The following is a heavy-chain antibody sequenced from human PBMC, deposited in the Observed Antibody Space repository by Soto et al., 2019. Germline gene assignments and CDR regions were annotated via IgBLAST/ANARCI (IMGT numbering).Heavy chain of an antibody. CDR1: GYSSVTYT. D-gene: IGHD2-21*02. CDR3: PSGRQHLAEDCVSPGNYGMAV. Sequence: QVQLVQSGAEVKKPGASVKVSCKASGYSSVTYTVTWVRQAPGQGLEWMGWITASNGNTNYAQKLQGRVTMTTDTSTSTAYMELRSLRSDDTAVYFCPSGRQHLAEDCVSPGNYGMAVWGQGTTVTVSS. CDR2: ITASNGNT. J-gene: IGHJ6*02. V-gene: IGHV1-18*01.